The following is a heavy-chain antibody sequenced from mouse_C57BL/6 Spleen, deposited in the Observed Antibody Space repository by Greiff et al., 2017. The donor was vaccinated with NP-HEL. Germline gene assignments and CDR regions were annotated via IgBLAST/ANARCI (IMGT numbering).Heavy chain of an antibody. J-gene: IGHJ4*01. Sequence: QVQLQQSGPELVKPGASVKISCKASGYTFTDYYINWVKQRPGQGLEWIARIYPGSGNTYYNEKFKGKATLTAEKSSSTAYMQLSSLTSEDSAVYFCARALIGDYYGRHYYAMDYWGQGTSVTVSS. CDR2: IYPGSGNT. CDR1: GYTFTDYY. V-gene: IGHV1-76*01. D-gene: IGHD1-1*01. CDR3: ARALIGDYYGRHYYAMDY.